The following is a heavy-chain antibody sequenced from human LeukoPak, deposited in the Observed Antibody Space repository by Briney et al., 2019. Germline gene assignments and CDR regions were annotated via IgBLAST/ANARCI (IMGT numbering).Heavy chain of an antibody. V-gene: IGHV3-23*01. D-gene: IGHD1-26*01. Sequence: AGRSLRLSCAASGFTFSTYAMSWVRQAPGKGLEWVSLISGSGGGTYYANSVKGRFTISRDNSKNTLYLQMDSLRTEDTAVYYCAKERATTTTFDYWGQGTLITVSS. CDR2: ISGSGGGT. CDR3: AKERATTTTFDY. CDR1: GFTFSTYA. J-gene: IGHJ4*02.